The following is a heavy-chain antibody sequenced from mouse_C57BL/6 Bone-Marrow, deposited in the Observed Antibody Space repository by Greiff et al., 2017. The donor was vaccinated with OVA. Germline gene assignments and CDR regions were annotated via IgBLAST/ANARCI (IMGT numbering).Heavy chain of an antibody. CDR3: ARERLEFAY. CDR1: GFTFSSYA. J-gene: IGHJ3*01. V-gene: IGHV5-4*01. Sequence: EVHLVESGGGLVKPGGSLKLSCAASGFTFSSYAMSWVRQTPEKRLEWVATISDGGSYTYYPDNVKGRFTISRDNAKNNLYLQMSHLKSEDTAMYYCARERLEFAYWGQGTLVTVSA. D-gene: IGHD3-2*02. CDR2: ISDGGSYT.